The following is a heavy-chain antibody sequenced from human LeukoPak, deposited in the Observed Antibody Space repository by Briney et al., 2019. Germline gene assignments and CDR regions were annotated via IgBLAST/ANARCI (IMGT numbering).Heavy chain of an antibody. CDR1: GFIFTGYF. CDR3: AKDPTPTDY. CDR2: ISGSGGST. Sequence: GGSLRLSCAASGFIFTGYFMSWVRQAPGKGLEWVSAISGSGGSTYYADSVKGRFTISRDNSKNTLYLQMNSLRAEDTAVYYCAKDPTPTDYWGQGTLVTVSS. J-gene: IGHJ4*02. V-gene: IGHV3-23*01.